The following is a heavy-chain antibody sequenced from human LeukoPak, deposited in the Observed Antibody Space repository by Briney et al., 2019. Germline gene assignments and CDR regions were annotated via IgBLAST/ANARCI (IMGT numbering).Heavy chain of an antibody. V-gene: IGHV5-51*01. D-gene: IGHD4-23*01. J-gene: IGHJ4*02. CDR2: IYPGDSDT. CDR1: EYSFPNYW. CDR3: ARSHYGGNPYYFDY. Sequence: GESLRISCKHSEYSFPNYWIGWVRQMPGKGLEWMGIIYPGDSDTRYSPSFQGQVTISADKSISTAYLQWSSLKASDTAMYYCARSHYGGNPYYFDYWGQGTLVTVSS.